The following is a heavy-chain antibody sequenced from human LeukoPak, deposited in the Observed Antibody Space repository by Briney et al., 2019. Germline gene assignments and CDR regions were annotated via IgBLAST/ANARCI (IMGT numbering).Heavy chain of an antibody. CDR3: ARSPFLVKAPGLYYVDY. Sequence: PSETLSLTCTVSVGSISSYYWSCIRQPAGKGLEWIGHIYNSGSTNYNPSLKGRVTMSVATSKNQFSLHLSSVTAAGTAVYYCARSPFLVKAPGLYYVDYWRQGTLVAVSS. D-gene: IGHD3/OR15-3a*01. CDR2: IYNSGST. J-gene: IGHJ4*02. V-gene: IGHV4-4*07. CDR1: VGSISSYY.